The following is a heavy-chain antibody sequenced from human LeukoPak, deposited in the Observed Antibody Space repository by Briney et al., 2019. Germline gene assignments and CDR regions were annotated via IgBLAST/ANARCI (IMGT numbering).Heavy chain of an antibody. V-gene: IGHV1-18*01. CDR2: ISAYNGNT. J-gene: IGHJ5*02. Sequence: VKVSCKASGYTFTSYGISWVRQAPGQGLEWMGWISAYNGNTNYAQKLQGRVTMTTDTSTSTAYMELRSLRSDDTAVYYCARIIAPGYSSSWYGYNWFDPWGQGTLVTVSS. CDR3: ARIIAPGYSSSWYGYNWFDP. D-gene: IGHD6-13*01. CDR1: GYTFTSYG.